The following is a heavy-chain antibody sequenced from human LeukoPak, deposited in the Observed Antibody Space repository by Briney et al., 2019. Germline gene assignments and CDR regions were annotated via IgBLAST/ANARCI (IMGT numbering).Heavy chain of an antibody. Sequence: GGSLRLSCSASGFTFSSYAMHWVRQAPGKGLEYVSAISSNGGSTYYADSVKGRFTISRDNSKNTLYLQMSSLRAEDTAVYYCVKVSGSHDFGYWGQGTLVTVSS. J-gene: IGHJ4*02. D-gene: IGHD1-26*01. CDR1: GFTFSSYA. V-gene: IGHV3-64D*06. CDR2: ISSNGGST. CDR3: VKVSGSHDFGY.